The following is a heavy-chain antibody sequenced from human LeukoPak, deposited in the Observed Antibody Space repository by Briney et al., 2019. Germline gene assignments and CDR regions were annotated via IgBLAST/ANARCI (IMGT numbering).Heavy chain of an antibody. CDR2: ISSSSSYI. D-gene: IGHD1-7*01. V-gene: IGHV3-21*01. CDR1: GFAFSSYG. Sequence: PGGSLRLSCAASGFAFSSYGMNWVRQAPGKGLEWVSCISSSSSYIYYADSVKGRFTISRDNAKNSLYLQMNSLRVEDTAVYYCARAHNWKYGTFDYWGQGTLVTVSS. CDR3: ARAHNWKYGTFDY. J-gene: IGHJ4*02.